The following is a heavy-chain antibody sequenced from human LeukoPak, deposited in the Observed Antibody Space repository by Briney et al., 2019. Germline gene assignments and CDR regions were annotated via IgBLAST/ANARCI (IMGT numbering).Heavy chain of an antibody. Sequence: GGSLRLSCAGSGFTFNTSAMSWVRQAPGKGLEWVSAISGSGRNTYYTDSVRGRFTISRDNSKNTLYLQMNSLRAEDTAVYFCTKGRGTRVYNWFDTWGQGILVTVSS. CDR2: ISGSGRNT. D-gene: IGHD1-26*01. V-gene: IGHV3-23*01. J-gene: IGHJ5*02. CDR1: GFTFNTSA. CDR3: TKGRGTRVYNWFDT.